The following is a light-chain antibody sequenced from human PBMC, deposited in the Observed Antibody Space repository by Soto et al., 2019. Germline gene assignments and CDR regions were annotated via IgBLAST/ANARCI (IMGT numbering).Light chain of an antibody. CDR2: GAS. CDR3: QQSHNWYT. J-gene: IGKJ2*01. V-gene: IGKV3-15*01. CDR1: QGVNTH. Sequence: EIVLTQSPATLSVSPGERATLSCRASQGVNTHLHWYQQKPGQAPRLLIYGASTRATGIPARFSGSGSGTEFTLTINSLQSEDFAVYYCQQSHNWYTFGQGTELEIK.